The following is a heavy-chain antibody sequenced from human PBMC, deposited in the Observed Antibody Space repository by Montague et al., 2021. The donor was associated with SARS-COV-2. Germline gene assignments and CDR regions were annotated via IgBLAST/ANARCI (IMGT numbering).Heavy chain of an antibody. CDR1: CRSFRGYY. D-gene: IGHD3-10*01. Sequence: SETLSLTCAVYCRSFRGYYWSWIRQPPEKGLEWIGEINQSGRTNNNPSLKSRVIISVDTSKNQFSLKLSSVTAADTTVYYCARRGSSVWGVTVSAELDYWGQGILVIVSA. CDR3: ARRGSSVWGVTVSAELDY. V-gene: IGHV4-34*01. CDR2: INQSGRT. J-gene: IGHJ4*02.